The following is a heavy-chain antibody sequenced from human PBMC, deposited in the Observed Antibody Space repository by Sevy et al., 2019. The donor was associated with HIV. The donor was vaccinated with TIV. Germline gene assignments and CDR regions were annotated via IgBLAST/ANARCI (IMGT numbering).Heavy chain of an antibody. Sequence: SETLSLTCTVSGDSISSYYWSWIRQPPGKGLEWIGYFYYSGITNYNPSVKSRVTISVDTSRNQISLKLSSVTAADTAVYYCARDHVKDGDLGDYYYFAMDLWGQGTTVTVSS. V-gene: IGHV4-59*01. D-gene: IGHD4-17*01. CDR1: GDSISSYY. CDR3: ARDHVKDGDLGDYYYFAMDL. CDR2: FYYSGIT. J-gene: IGHJ6*02.